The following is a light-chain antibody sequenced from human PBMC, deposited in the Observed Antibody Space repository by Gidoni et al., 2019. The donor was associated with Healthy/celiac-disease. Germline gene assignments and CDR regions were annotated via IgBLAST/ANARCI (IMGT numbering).Light chain of an antibody. Sequence: ELVLTQSPATLSLSPGERATLSCRASQSVSSYLAWYQQKPGQAPRLRIYDASNRATGIPARFSGSGSGTDFTLNISSLEPEDFAVYYCQQRSNWPPITFGQGTRLEIK. J-gene: IGKJ5*01. V-gene: IGKV3-11*01. CDR2: DAS. CDR3: QQRSNWPPIT. CDR1: QSVSSY.